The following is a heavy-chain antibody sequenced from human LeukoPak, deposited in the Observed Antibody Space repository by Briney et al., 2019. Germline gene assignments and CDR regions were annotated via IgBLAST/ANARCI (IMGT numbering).Heavy chain of an antibody. V-gene: IGHV4-59*01. CDR1: GGSISSYY. D-gene: IGHD7-27*01. Sequence: SETLSLTCTVSGGSISSYYWSWIRQPPGKGLEWIGYIYYSGSTNYNPSLKSRVTISVDTSKNQFSLKLSSVTAVDTAVYYCARGELGDFDYWGQGTLVTVSS. CDR2: IYYSGST. CDR3: ARGELGDFDY. J-gene: IGHJ4*02.